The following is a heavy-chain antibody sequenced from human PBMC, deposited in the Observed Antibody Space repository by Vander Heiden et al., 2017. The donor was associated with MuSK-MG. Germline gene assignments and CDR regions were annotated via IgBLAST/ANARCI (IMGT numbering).Heavy chain of an antibody. CDR2: IYHTRTT. V-gene: IGHV4-38-2*02. D-gene: IGHD4-17*01. CDR3: ARAPNPRVGASTYGDA. Sequence: QVQPWESGPRLVKPSATLSLTCTASGHSLRRGFHWGWLRQPPGKGPEWVGRIYHTRTTYYNPSLKSRVTRSVDTAKNQFSLRLSSVTAADTALYDWARAPNPRVGASTYGDAWGQGTRVTAAS. CDR1: GHSLRRGFH. J-gene: IGHJ4*02.